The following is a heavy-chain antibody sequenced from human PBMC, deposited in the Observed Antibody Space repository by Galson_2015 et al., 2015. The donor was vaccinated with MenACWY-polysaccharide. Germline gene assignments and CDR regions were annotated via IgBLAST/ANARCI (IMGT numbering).Heavy chain of an antibody. CDR3: ARVEYNGYESHLKY. D-gene: IGHD5-12*01. CDR1: RGSIYSYY. V-gene: IGHV4-4*07. CDR2: ISTRGSN. J-gene: IGHJ4*02. Sequence: SETLSLTCTVSRGSIYSYYWTWIRQPAGKGLEWLGRISTRGSNTYNPSLKSRVTMSIDTSTKQFSLRLTSATAADTALYFCARVEYNGYESHLKYWGPGILVAVSS.